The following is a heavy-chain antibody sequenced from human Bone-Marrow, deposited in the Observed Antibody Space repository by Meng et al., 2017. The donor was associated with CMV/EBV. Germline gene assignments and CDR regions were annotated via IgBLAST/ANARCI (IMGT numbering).Heavy chain of an antibody. J-gene: IGHJ6*02. CDR3: ARDSSIAAAALSEYYYYYYGMDV. D-gene: IGHD6-13*01. CDR2: ISSSSSYI. V-gene: IGHV3-21*01. Sequence: GESLKISCAASGFTFSSYSMNWVRQAPGKGLEWVSSISSSSSYIYYADSVKGRFTISRDNAKNSLYLQMNSLRAEDTAVYYCARDSSIAAAALSEYYYYYYGMDVWGQGHTVTGAS. CDR1: GFTFSSYS.